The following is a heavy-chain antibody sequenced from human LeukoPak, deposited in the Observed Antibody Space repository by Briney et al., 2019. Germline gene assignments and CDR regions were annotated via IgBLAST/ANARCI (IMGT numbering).Heavy chain of an antibody. Sequence: SETLSLTCAVYGGSFSGYYWSWIRQPPWKGLEWIGEINHSGSTNYNPSHKSRVTISVDMSKNQFSLKLSSVTAADTALYYCARGPPAKPGTGYYYGMDVWGQGTTVTVSS. CDR1: GGSFSGYY. CDR2: INHSGST. CDR3: ARGPPAKPGTGYYYGMDV. D-gene: IGHD2-2*01. J-gene: IGHJ6*02. V-gene: IGHV4-34*01.